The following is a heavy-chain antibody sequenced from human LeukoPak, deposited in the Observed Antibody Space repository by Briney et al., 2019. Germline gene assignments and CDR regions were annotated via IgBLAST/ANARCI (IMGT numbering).Heavy chain of an antibody. CDR1: GGPISSYY. J-gene: IGHJ4*02. D-gene: IGHD6-19*01. CDR3: ARLRIAVAGTGVFDY. V-gene: IGHV4-59*08. Sequence: SETLSLTCTVSGGPISSYYWSWIRQPPAKGLEWIGYIYYSGSTNFYPSLKSRVAISVETSKNQFSLKLSSVTAADTAVYYCARLRIAVAGTGVFDYWGQGTLVTVSS. CDR2: IYYSGST.